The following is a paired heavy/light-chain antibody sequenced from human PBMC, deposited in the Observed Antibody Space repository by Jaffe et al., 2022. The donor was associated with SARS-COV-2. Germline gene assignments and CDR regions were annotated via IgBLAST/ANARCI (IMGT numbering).Light chain of an antibody. CDR3: MQGTHWPPT. Sequence: DVVMTQSPLSLPVTLGQPASISCRSSQSLVYSDGNTYLNWFQQRPGQSPRRLIYKVSNWDSGVPDRFSGSGSGTDFTLKISRVEAEDVGVYYCMQGTHWPPTFGQGTKLEIK. V-gene: IGKV2D-30*01. CDR1: QSLVYSDGNTY. CDR2: KVS. J-gene: IGKJ2*01.
Heavy chain of an antibody. CDR2: IIPIFGTA. D-gene: IGHD6-19*01. V-gene: IGHV1-69*01. J-gene: IGHJ6*02. Sequence: QVQLVQSGAEVKKPGSSVKVSCKASGGTFSSYAISWVRQAPGQGLEWMGGIIPIFGTANYAQKFQGRVTITADESTSTAYMELSSLRSEDTAVYYCARGSRIAVAGRLLDYYYGMDVWGQGTTVTVSS. CDR1: GGTFSSYA. CDR3: ARGSRIAVAGRLLDYYYGMDV.